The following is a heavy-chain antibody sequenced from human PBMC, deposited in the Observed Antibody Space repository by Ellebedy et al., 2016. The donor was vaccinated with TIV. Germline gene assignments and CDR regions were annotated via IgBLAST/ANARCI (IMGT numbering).Heavy chain of an antibody. CDR3: AKDGLEVDLLTGGLSWFDP. CDR1: GYTFTAYY. V-gene: IGHV1-2*02. J-gene: IGHJ5*02. CDR2: MNPHSGGP. Sequence: AASVKVSCKASGYTFTAYYLHWARQAPGLGLQWMGWMNPHSGGPRYAQKFQGRVTMTRDASISTAYIELSRLRSDDTAVYYCAKDGLEVDLLTGGLSWFDPWGQGTLVTVSS. D-gene: IGHD3-9*01.